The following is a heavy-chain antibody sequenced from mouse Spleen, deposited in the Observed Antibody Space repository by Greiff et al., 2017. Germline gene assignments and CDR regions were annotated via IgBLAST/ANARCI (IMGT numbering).Heavy chain of an antibody. V-gene: IGHV1-19*01. J-gene: IGHJ1*01. D-gene: IGHD4-1*01. CDR1: GYTFTDYY. CDR2: INPYNGGT. Sequence: EVQLQQSGPVLVKPGASVKMSCTASGYTFTDYYMNWVKQSPGKSLEWIGVINPYNGGTSYNQKFKGKATLTVDKSSSTAYMELNSLTSEDSAVYYCARLGWYFDVWGAGTTVTVSS. CDR3: ARLGWYFDV.